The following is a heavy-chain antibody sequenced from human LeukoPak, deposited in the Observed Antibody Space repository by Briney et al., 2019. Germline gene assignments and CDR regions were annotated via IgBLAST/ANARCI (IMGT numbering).Heavy chain of an antibody. D-gene: IGHD6-13*01. Sequence: GGSLRLSCAASGITFRTNWMHWVRQAPGKGLVWVSRINPDGTITNYADSVKGRFTISRDNAKNSLYLQMNSLRAEDTAVYYCATSIAAAAPYYFDYWGQGTLVTVSS. CDR1: GITFRTNW. V-gene: IGHV3-74*01. CDR3: ATSIAAAAPYYFDY. CDR2: INPDGTIT. J-gene: IGHJ4*02.